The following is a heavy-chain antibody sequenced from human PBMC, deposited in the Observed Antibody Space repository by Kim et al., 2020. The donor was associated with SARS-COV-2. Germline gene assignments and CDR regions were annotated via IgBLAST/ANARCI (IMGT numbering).Heavy chain of an antibody. J-gene: IGHJ4*02. Sequence: YYSTSLKTRLTISKDTPKNQVVLTMTNMDPVDTATYYCARNSWSYFAFDYWGQGTLVTVSS. CDR3: ARNSWSYFAFDY. D-gene: IGHD1-26*01. V-gene: IGHV2-70*01.